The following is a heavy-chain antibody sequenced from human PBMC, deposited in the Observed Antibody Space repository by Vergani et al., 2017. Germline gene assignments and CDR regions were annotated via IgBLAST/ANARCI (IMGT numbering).Heavy chain of an antibody. CDR3: ARATSGSYEDDAFDI. Sequence: QVQLQESGPGLVKPSETLSLTCTVSGGSVSSGSYYWSWIRQPAGKGLEWIGEIYHSGSTNYNPSLKSRVTISVDKSKNQFSLKLSSVTAADTAVYYCARATSGSYEDDAFDIWGQGTMVTVSS. D-gene: IGHD1-26*01. V-gene: IGHV4-61*10. J-gene: IGHJ3*02. CDR1: GGSVSSGSYY. CDR2: IYHSGST.